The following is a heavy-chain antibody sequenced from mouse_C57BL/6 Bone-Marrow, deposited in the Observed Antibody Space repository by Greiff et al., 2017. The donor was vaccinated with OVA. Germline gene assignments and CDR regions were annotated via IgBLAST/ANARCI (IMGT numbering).Heavy chain of an antibody. J-gene: IGHJ3*01. D-gene: IGHD2-12*01. V-gene: IGHV1-15*01. CDR1: GYTFTDYE. CDR2: IDPETGGT. CDR3: TRLRQAWFAY. Sequence: VQGVESGAELVRPGASVTLSCKASGYTFTDYEMHWVKQTPVHGLEWIGAIDPETGGTAYNQKFKGKAILTADKSSSTAYMELRSLTSEDSAVYYCTRLRQAWFAYWGQGTLVTVSA.